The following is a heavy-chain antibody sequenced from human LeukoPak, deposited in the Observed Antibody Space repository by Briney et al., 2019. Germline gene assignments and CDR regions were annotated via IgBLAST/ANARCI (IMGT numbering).Heavy chain of an antibody. V-gene: IGHV3-23*01. Sequence: GGSLRLSCAASGFTFSSYAMSWVCQAPGKGLEWVSAISGSGGSTYYADSVKGRFTISRDNSKNTLYLQMNSLRAEDTAVYYCAKGMVRGVTVSWFDPWGQGTLVTVSS. CDR2: ISGSGGST. J-gene: IGHJ5*02. CDR1: GFTFSSYA. CDR3: AKGMVRGVTVSWFDP. D-gene: IGHD3-10*01.